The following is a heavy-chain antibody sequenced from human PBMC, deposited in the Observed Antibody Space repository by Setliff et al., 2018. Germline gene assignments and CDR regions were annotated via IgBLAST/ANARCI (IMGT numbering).Heavy chain of an antibody. CDR1: GFTFSSYA. Sequence: GESLKISCAASGFTFSSYAMSWDRQAPGKGLEWVSAISGSGGSTYYADSVKGRFTISRDNSKNTLYLQMNSLRAEDTAVYYCAKDLEAQYYDILTGYSMGAFDIWGQGTMVTVSS. J-gene: IGHJ3*02. D-gene: IGHD3-9*01. V-gene: IGHV3-23*01. CDR3: AKDLEAQYYDILTGYSMGAFDI. CDR2: ISGSGGST.